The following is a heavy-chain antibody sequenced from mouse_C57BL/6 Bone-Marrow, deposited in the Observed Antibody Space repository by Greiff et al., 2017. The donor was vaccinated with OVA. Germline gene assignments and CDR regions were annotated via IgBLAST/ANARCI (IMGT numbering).Heavy chain of an antibody. CDR1: GFTFSNYW. J-gene: IGHJ3*01. V-gene: IGHV6-3*01. D-gene: IGHD1-1*01. CDR3: TVGIYYYGSRRFAY. Sequence: EVKVEESGGGLVQPGGSMKLSCVASGFTFSNYWMNWVRQSPEKGLEWVAQIRLKSDNYATHYAESVKGRFTISRDDSKSSVYLQMNNLRAEDTGIYYCTVGIYYYGSRRFAYWGQGTLVTVSA. CDR2: IRLKSDNYAT.